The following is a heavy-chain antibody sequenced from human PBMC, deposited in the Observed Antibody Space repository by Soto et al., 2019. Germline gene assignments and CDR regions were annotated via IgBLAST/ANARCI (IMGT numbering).Heavy chain of an antibody. J-gene: IGHJ5*02. CDR1: GGAISTYY. D-gene: IGHD3-3*01. CDR2: IYSSGST. Sequence: PSETLSLTCTVSGGAISTYYWTWIRQTAGKGLEWIGRIYSSGSTKYNPALQSRVTMSLXXXXXXFXLXLXSXTAAXTAVYYCARGQRFSDWFDPWGQGTLVTVSS. CDR3: ARGQRFSDWFDP. V-gene: IGHV4-4*07.